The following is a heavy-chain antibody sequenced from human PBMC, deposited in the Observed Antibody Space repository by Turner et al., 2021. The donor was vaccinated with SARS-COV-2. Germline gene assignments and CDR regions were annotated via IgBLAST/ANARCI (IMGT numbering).Heavy chain of an antibody. Sequence: QVQLVESGGGVVQPGRSLRLSCAASGFTFSSYGMHWVSQAPGKGLEWVEVIWYDGSNKYYADSVKGRFTISRDKSKNTLYLQMNSLRAEDTAVYYCARDHYYDSSGYTLDAFDIWGQGTMVTISS. CDR3: ARDHYYDSSGYTLDAFDI. V-gene: IGHV3-33*01. CDR2: IWYDGSNK. CDR1: GFTFSSYG. J-gene: IGHJ3*02. D-gene: IGHD3-22*01.